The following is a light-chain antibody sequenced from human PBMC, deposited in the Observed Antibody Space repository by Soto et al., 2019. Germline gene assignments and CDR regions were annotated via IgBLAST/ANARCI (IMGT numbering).Light chain of an antibody. CDR1: QGIGSY. CDR3: QQYHSFPALT. V-gene: IGKV1-8*01. Sequence: AIRMTQSPSSLSASTGDRVTITCRASQGIGSYLAWYQQKPGKAPKLLIYSVSNLQSGVPSRFSGSGSGTDFTLTISSLQSEDFATYYCQQYHSFPALTFGGRTKVNIK. J-gene: IGKJ4*01. CDR2: SVS.